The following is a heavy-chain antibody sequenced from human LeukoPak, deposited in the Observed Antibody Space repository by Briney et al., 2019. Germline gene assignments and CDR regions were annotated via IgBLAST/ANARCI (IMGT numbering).Heavy chain of an antibody. CDR1: GYSFTSYW. V-gene: IGHV5-51*01. D-gene: IGHD5-24*01. Sequence: GESLKISCKGSGYSFTSYWIGRVRQMPGKGLEWMGIIYPGDSDTRYSPSFQGQVPTSADKSISTAYLQWSSLKASDTAMYYCARAERRWLQLRGAGYWGQGTLVTVSS. J-gene: IGHJ4*02. CDR3: ARAERRWLQLRGAGY. CDR2: IYPGDSDT.